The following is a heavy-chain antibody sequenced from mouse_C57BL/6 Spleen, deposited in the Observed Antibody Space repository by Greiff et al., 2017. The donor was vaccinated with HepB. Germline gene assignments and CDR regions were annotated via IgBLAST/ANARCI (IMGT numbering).Heavy chain of an antibody. CDR3: AAPYYGIPRLLND. J-gene: IGHJ2*01. D-gene: IGHD1-1*01. CDR1: GYTFTSYG. CDR2: IYPRSGNT. Sequence: VQLQQSGAELVRPGASVKLSCKASGYTFTSYGISWVKQRPGQGLEWIGEIYPRSGNTNYNEKFKGKATLTADKSASTAYMELSSLTSEDSAVYFCAAPYYGIPRLLNDWGQGTTLTVSS. V-gene: IGHV1-81*01.